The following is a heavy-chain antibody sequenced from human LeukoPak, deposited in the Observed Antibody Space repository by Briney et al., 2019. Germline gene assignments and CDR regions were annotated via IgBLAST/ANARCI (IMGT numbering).Heavy chain of an antibody. CDR3: TSGQDYGGNSDYFDY. CDR2: IRSKTNTYAT. Sequence: GGSLRLSCAASGFTFSGSAMHWVRQASGKGLEWVGRIRSKTNTYATAYAASVKGRFTISRDDSKNTAYLQMNDLKTEDTAIYYCTSGQDYGGNSDYFDYCGQGTLVAVSS. CDR1: GFTFSGSA. D-gene: IGHD4-23*01. J-gene: IGHJ4*02. V-gene: IGHV3-73*01.